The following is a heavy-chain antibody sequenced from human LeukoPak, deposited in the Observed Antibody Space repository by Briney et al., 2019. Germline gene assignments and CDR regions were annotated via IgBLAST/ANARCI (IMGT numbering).Heavy chain of an antibody. V-gene: IGHV4-61*02. D-gene: IGHD6-19*01. Sequence: KSSETLSLTCTVSGGSISSGSYYWSWIRQPAGKGLERIARIYTSGSTNYNPSLKSRVTISVDTSKNQFSLKLSSVTAADTAVYYCARDHSGYSSGWYIDWFDPWGQGTLVTVSS. CDR2: IYTSGST. J-gene: IGHJ5*02. CDR3: ARDHSGYSSGWYIDWFDP. CDR1: GGSISSGSYY.